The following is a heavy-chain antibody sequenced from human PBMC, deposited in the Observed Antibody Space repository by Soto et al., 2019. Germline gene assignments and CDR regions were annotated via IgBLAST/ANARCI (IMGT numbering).Heavy chain of an antibody. J-gene: IGHJ4*02. V-gene: IGHV3-30-3*01. CDR1: GFTFSRYA. Sequence: QPGGSLRLSCAASGFTFSRYAIHWVRQAPGKGLEWVAVISFDGSNKYYSDSVKGRFIISRDNSKNTLYLQMNSLRAEYTAVYYCARDEGEGYCSGCSCLFSAFDYWGQGILVTVSS. CDR2: ISFDGSNK. D-gene: IGHD2-15*01. CDR3: ARDEGEGYCSGCSCLFSAFDY.